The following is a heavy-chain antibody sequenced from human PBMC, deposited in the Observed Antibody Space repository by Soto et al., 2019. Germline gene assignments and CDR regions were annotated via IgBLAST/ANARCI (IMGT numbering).Heavy chain of an antibody. Sequence: GGSLRLSCAASGFTFSNYWMSWVRQVPGKGLEWVANIKQDGSNKWYVDSVKGRFTISRDNSKNSLYLQMNSLRVEDTAFYYCARDLHGPGWFVPWGQGTLVTV. V-gene: IGHV3-7*01. D-gene: IGHD3-10*01. J-gene: IGHJ5*02. CDR1: GFTFSNYW. CDR3: ARDLHGPGWFVP. CDR2: IKQDGSNK.